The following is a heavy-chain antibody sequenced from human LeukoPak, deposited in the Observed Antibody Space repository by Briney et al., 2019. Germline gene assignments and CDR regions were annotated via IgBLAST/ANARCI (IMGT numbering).Heavy chain of an antibody. V-gene: IGHV4-31*03. D-gene: IGHD2-21*01. CDR3: ARGRPDYNSQHYYCYMDV. J-gene: IGHJ6*03. CDR2: IYSSGNT. CDR1: GGSISSGGYY. Sequence: SETLSLTCTVSGGSISSGGYYWNWIRQHPGKGLEWIGYIYSSGNTYYNPSLKSRITISLDTSENQFSLKLSSVTAADTAVYYCARGRPDYNSQHYYCYMDVWGKGTTVTVSS.